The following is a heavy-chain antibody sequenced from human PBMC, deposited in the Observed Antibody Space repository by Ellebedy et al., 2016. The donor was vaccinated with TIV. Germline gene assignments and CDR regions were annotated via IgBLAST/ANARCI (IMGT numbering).Heavy chain of an antibody. D-gene: IGHD4/OR15-4a*01. CDR2: IYYSGST. Sequence: SETLSLTCTVSGGSISSYYWSWIRQPPGKGLEWIGYIYYSGSTNYNPSLKSRVTISVDTSKNQFSLKLSSVTAADTAVYYCARDLHPKGLWRYYYMDVWGKGTTVTVSS. V-gene: IGHV4-59*12. CDR1: GGSISSYY. CDR3: ARDLHPKGLWRYYYMDV. J-gene: IGHJ6*03.